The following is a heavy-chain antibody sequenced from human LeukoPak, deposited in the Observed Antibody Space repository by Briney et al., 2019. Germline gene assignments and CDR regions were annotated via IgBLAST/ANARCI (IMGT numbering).Heavy chain of an antibody. V-gene: IGHV4-39*02. CDR3: ARDRRDGYNLYYFDF. Sequence: PSETLSLTCTVSGGSISSSSNYWGWLRQPPGKGLERIGSIYHSGSTYYNPSLKSRVTISVDASKNQFSLKLSSVTAADTAVYYCARDRRDGYNLYYFDFWGQGTLVTVSS. CDR1: GGSISSSSNY. CDR2: IYHSGST. D-gene: IGHD5-24*01. J-gene: IGHJ4*02.